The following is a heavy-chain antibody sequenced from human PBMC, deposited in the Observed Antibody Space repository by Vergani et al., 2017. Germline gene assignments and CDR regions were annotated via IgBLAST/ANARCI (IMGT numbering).Heavy chain of an antibody. CDR3: ARVSKGRGWFDP. CDR2: IIPILGIA. D-gene: IGHD3-16*01. Sequence: QVQLVQSGAEVKKPGSSVKVSCKASGGTFSSYTISWVRQAPGQGLEWMGRIIPILGIANYAQKFQGRVTITADKSTSTAYMELRSLRSDDTAVYYCARVSKGRGWFDPWGQGTLVTVSS. CDR1: GGTFSSYT. V-gene: IGHV1-69*02. J-gene: IGHJ5*02.